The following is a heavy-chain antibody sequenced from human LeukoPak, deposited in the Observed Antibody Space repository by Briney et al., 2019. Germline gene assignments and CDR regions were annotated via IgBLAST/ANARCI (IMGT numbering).Heavy chain of an antibody. V-gene: IGHV4-4*02. CDR2: IYHSGRT. CDR1: GGSIISGNW. CDR3: ASSDGQPPRFDSSYDVFDY. D-gene: IGHD5-12*01. Sequence: PSGTLSLTCAVSGGSIISGNWWSWVRQPPGKGLEWIGEIYHSGRTNYNPSLKSRVTISLDKSKNQFSLNLSPVTAADTALYYCASSDGQPPRFDSSYDVFDYWGQGTLVTVSS. J-gene: IGHJ4*02.